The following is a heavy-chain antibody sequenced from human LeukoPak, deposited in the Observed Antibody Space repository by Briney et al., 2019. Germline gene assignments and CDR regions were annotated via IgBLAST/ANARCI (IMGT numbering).Heavy chain of an antibody. CDR3: ARGRAAAGTDY. CDR2: INSDGSST. J-gene: IGHJ4*02. V-gene: IGHV3-74*01. CDR1: GFTLSSYW. Sequence: GGSLRLSCAASGFTLSSYWMHWVRQAPGKGLVWVSRINSDGSSTSYADSVKGRFTISRDNAKNTLYLQMNSLRAEDTAVYYCARGRAAAGTDYWGQGTLVTVSS. D-gene: IGHD6-13*01.